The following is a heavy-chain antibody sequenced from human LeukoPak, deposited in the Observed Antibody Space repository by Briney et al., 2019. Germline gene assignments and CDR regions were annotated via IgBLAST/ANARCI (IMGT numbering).Heavy chain of an antibody. CDR3: ASQYCSSTSCYPYWVDY. CDR2: ISAYNGNT. J-gene: IGHJ4*02. Sequence: GASVRVSSTPSVYTFTSYGISWVRQAPGQGLEGMGWISAYNGNTNYAQKLQGRVTMTTDTSTSTAYMELRSLRPDDTAVYYCASQYCSSTSCYPYWVDYWGPGTLVTVSS. CDR1: VYTFTSYG. V-gene: IGHV1-18*01. D-gene: IGHD2-2*01.